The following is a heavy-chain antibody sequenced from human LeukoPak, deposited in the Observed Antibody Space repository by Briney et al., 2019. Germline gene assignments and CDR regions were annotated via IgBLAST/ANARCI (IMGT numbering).Heavy chain of an antibody. J-gene: IGHJ4*02. V-gene: IGHV1-2*02. CDR2: INLNSGGT. Sequence: ASVKVSCKASGYTFTGYYMHWVRQAPGQGLEWMGWINLNSGGTNYAQKFQGRVTMTRDTSISTAYMELSRLRSDDTAVYYCARVQSYYDSSGYYPHWGQGTLVTVSS. CDR1: GYTFTGYY. CDR3: ARVQSYYDSSGYYPH. D-gene: IGHD3-22*01.